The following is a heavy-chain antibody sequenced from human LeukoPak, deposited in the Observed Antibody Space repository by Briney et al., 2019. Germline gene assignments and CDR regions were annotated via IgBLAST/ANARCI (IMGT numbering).Heavy chain of an antibody. Sequence: SETLSLTCTVSGGSISSYYWSWIRQPPGKGLEWIGEIDHSGSTNYNPSLKSRVTISVGTSKNQFSLKLSSVAAADTAVYYCAGPSVGFDYWGQGTLVTVSS. CDR1: GGSISSYY. CDR2: IDHSGST. J-gene: IGHJ4*02. V-gene: IGHV4-34*01. CDR3: AGPSVGFDY.